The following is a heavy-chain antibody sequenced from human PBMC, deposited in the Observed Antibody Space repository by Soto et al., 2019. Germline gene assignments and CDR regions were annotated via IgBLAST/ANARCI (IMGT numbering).Heavy chain of an antibody. V-gene: IGHV4-31*03. CDR3: ARGSQLERDALDI. CDR1: GVSINSGVYY. J-gene: IGHJ3*02. CDR2: IYNTGHT. D-gene: IGHD1-1*01. Sequence: QVQLQESGPGLVKPSQTLSLTCSVSGVSINSGVYYWSWIRHHPGKGLEWIGYIYNTGHTFYNPSLKSRVAMSLDTSKNQFSLKLSSVTAADTAVYYCARGSQLERDALDIWGQGTMVTVSS.